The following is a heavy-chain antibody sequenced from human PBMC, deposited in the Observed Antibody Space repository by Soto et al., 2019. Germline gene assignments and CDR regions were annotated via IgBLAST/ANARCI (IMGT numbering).Heavy chain of an antibody. J-gene: IGHJ6*02. Sequence: SLRLSCASSLFTFDDYAMHLVRQSPLKFLELVSGISWNSGSIGYADSVKGRFTISRDNAKTSLYLQMNSLRAEDTALYYCAKDRGSGSYAANYYYYGMEVWGQGTTVTVSS. CDR3: AKDRGSGSYAANYYYYGMEV. V-gene: IGHV3-9*01. D-gene: IGHD3-10*01. CDR1: LFTFDDYA. CDR2: ISWNSGSI.